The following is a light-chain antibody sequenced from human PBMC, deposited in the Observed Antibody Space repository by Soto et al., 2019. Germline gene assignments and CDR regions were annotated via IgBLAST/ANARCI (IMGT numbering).Light chain of an antibody. CDR3: QQYYNIPFT. Sequence: DIVMTQSPDSLAVSLGERATINCKSSQSVLYSSNNKNYLAWYQQKPGQPPKLLIYWASTRESGVPDRFNGSGSGTDFTLTISSLQAEDVAVYYCQQYYNIPFTFGPGTKVDIK. CDR2: WAS. V-gene: IGKV4-1*01. CDR1: QSVLYSSNNKNY. J-gene: IGKJ3*01.